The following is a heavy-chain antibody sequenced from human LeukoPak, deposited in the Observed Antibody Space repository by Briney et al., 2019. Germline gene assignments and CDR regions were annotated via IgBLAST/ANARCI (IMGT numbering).Heavy chain of an antibody. D-gene: IGHD6-19*01. J-gene: IGHJ3*01. Sequence: PSETLSLTCTVSGGSITSYYWTWIRQPPGKGLEWVGYIYYSGSTYYNPSLKSRVTISVDTSKNQFSLKLSSVTAADTAMYYCARGLPGYSGGDDAFDFWGQGTVVTVS. CDR3: ARGLPGYSGGDDAFDF. CDR2: IYYSGST. CDR1: GGSITSYY. V-gene: IGHV4-59*01.